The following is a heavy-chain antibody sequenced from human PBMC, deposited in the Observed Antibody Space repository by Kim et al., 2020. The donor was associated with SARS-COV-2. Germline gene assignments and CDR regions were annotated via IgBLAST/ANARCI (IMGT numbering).Heavy chain of an antibody. V-gene: IGHV1-46*01. CDR3: ASGGGFWNYDPKDYGMDV. D-gene: IGHD1-7*01. Sequence: ASVKVSCKASGYTFTSYYMHWVRQAPGQGLEWMGIINPSGGSTSYAQKFQGRVTMTRDTSTSTVYMELSSLRSEDTAVYYCASGGGFWNYDPKDYGMDVWGQGTTVTVSS. J-gene: IGHJ6*02. CDR2: INPSGGST. CDR1: GYTFTSYY.